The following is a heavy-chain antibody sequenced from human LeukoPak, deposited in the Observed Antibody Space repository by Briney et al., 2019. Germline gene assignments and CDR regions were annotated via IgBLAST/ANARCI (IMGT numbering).Heavy chain of an antibody. CDR3: ARGWGVTGTTFDY. J-gene: IGHJ4*02. V-gene: IGHV4-59*01. D-gene: IGHD1-20*01. Sequence: PSETLSLTCTVPGGSISSYYWSWIRQPPGKGLEWIGYIYYSGSTNYNPSLKSRVTISVDTSKNQFSLKLSSVTAAGTAVYYCARGWGVTGTTFDYWGQGTLVTVSS. CDR1: GGSISSYY. CDR2: IYYSGST.